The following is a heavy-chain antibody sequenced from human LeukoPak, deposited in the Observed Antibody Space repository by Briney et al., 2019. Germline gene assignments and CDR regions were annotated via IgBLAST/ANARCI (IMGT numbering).Heavy chain of an antibody. Sequence: GGSLRLSCVASEFTFSDYAMSWVRQAPGKGLEWVSAITGSGGSTYYADSVKGRFTISRDNSKNTLYLQMNSLRTDDTAVYYCAKGKDCWGQGTLVTVSS. CDR2: ITGSGGST. J-gene: IGHJ4*02. CDR1: EFTFSDYA. CDR3: AKGKDC. V-gene: IGHV3-23*01.